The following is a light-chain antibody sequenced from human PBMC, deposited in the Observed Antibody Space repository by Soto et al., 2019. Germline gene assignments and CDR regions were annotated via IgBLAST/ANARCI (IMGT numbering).Light chain of an antibody. V-gene: IGKV3-11*01. CDR1: ESIGNY. CDR3: QWRSDWPPRLT. Sequence: EVVLTQSPATLSLSPGERATRSCRASESIGNYLAWYQQKLGQAPKLLIYDASHRAIGIPGRFSGDGSGTDFTLTISSLEPEDFAVYYCQWRSDWPPRLTFGGGTKVKIK. CDR2: DAS. J-gene: IGKJ4*01.